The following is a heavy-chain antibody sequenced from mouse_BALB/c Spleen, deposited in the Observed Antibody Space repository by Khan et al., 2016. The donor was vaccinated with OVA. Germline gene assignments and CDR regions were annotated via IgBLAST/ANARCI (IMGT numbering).Heavy chain of an antibody. D-gene: IGHD1-1*02. Sequence: QVQLQQPGAELVRPGASVKLSCKASGYTFTNYWINWVKERPGQGLEWIGNIYPSDSYTNYNQKFKDKATLTVDKSSSTAFLQLSSPTSEDSAVYYCTRGGPGNFDYWGQGTTLTVSS. CDR2: IYPSDSYT. CDR1: GYTFTNYW. CDR3: TRGGPGNFDY. V-gene: IGHV1-69*02. J-gene: IGHJ2*01.